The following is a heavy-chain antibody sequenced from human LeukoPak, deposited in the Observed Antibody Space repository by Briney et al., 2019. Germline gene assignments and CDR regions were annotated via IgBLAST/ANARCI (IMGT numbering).Heavy chain of an antibody. J-gene: IGHJ4*02. Sequence: GGSLRLSCAASGFTFSSYTMNWVRQAPGEGLEWVSSISSDSFYIFYADSVKGRFTISRDNAKNSLYLQMTSLRDEDTATYYCASRQYDSSGHYPFAYWGQGTLATVSS. V-gene: IGHV3-21*01. CDR3: ASRQYDSSGHYPFAY. CDR2: ISSDSFYI. CDR1: GFTFSSYT. D-gene: IGHD3-22*01.